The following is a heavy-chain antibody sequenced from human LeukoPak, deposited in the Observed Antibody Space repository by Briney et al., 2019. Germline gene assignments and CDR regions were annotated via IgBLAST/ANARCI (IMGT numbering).Heavy chain of an antibody. Sequence: PSETLSLTCTVSGGSISSANHLWSWVRQSPGEGLEWIGYIHYDGRAHYNPSLKSPVSMSLDMSKNQFSLSLSSVTAADTAIYYCAREVITPGDCDGFDLWGQGTMVSVSS. CDR2: IHYDGRA. D-gene: IGHD2-21*01. CDR1: GGSISSANHL. V-gene: IGHV4-30-4*08. CDR3: AREVITPGDCDGFDL. J-gene: IGHJ3*01.